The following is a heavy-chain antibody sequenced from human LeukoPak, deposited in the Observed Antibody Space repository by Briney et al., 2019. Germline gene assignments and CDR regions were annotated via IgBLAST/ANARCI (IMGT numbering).Heavy chain of an antibody. CDR2: IDPSDSYT. V-gene: IGHV5-10-1*01. D-gene: IGHD2-8*01. Sequence: GESLKISCKCSGYSFTNYWISWVRQLPGKGLEWMARIDPSDSYTNYSPSFHGHVIISVDKSISTAYLQWSSLKASDPAMYYCARHGYCTDGVRYRAYYFDYWGQGALVTVSS. CDR1: GYSFTNYW. CDR3: ARHGYCTDGVRYRAYYFDY. J-gene: IGHJ4*02.